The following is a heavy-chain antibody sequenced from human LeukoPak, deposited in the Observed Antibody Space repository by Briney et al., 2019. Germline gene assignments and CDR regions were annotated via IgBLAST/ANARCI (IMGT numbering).Heavy chain of an antibody. D-gene: IGHD1-26*01. CDR1: GISFSNYA. V-gene: IGHV3-30-3*01. Sequence: TGGSLRLSCVASGISFSNYAMHWVRQAPGKGLEWVAVISDDGTKKYYGDSEKGRFTISRDNSKNTLFLQMNSLRAEDTAVYYCAKVDGGSYYSSDWGQGTLVTVSS. J-gene: IGHJ4*02. CDR3: AKVDGGSYYSSD. CDR2: ISDDGTKK.